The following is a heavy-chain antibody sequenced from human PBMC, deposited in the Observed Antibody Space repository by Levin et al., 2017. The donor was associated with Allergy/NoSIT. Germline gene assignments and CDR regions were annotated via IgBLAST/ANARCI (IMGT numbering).Heavy chain of an antibody. CDR3: ARDLSRVQGEGDAFDI. CDR2: INTNTGNP. Sequence: GESLKISCKASGYTFTSYAMNWVRQAPGQGLEWMGWINTNTGNPTYAQGFTGRFVFSLDTSVSTAYLQISSLKAEDTAVYYCARDLSRVQGEGDAFDIWGQGTMVTVSS. CDR1: GYTFTSYA. D-gene: IGHD3-10*01. V-gene: IGHV7-4-1*02. J-gene: IGHJ3*02.